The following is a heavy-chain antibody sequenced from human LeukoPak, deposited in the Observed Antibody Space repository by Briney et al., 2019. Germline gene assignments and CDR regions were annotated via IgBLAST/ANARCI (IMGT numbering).Heavy chain of an antibody. CDR2: ISSSSSYI. CDR3: ARNDWNYGFDY. CDR1: GFTFSSYS. J-gene: IGHJ4*02. Sequence: GGSLRLSCAASGFTFSSYSMNWVRQAPGKGLEWVSSISSSSSYIYYADSVKGRFTISRDNAKNSLYLQMNSLRAEDTALYYCARNDWNYGFDYWGQGTLVTVSS. D-gene: IGHD1-7*01. V-gene: IGHV3-21*01.